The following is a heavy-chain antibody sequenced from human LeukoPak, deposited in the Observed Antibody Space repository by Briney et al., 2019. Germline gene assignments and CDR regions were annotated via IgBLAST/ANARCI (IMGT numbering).Heavy chain of an antibody. D-gene: IGHD1-26*01. Sequence: TGGSLRLSCAASGFTFSSHGMHWVRQAPGKGLEWVAVVSYDGSNKYYADSVKGRFAISRDNSKNTLYLQMNSLRAKDTAVYYCARDRIVGATIDYWGQGTLVTVSS. CDR3: ARDRIVGATIDY. CDR1: GFTFSSHG. J-gene: IGHJ4*02. CDR2: VSYDGSNK. V-gene: IGHV3-33*05.